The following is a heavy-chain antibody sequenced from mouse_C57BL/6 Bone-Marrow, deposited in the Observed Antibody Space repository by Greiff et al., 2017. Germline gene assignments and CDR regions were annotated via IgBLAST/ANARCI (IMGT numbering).Heavy chain of an antibody. CDR1: GYTFTSYW. J-gene: IGHJ2*01. D-gene: IGHD3-2*02. V-gene: IGHV1-7*01. CDR2: INPSSGYT. Sequence: QVQLQQSGAELAKPGASVKLSCKASGYTFTSYWMHWVKQRPGQGLEWIGYINPSSGYTKYNQKFKDKATLTADKSSSTAYMQLSSLTYVDSAVYYCAGDSAVRYYFDYWGRGKTLTVSS. CDR3: AGDSAVRYYFDY.